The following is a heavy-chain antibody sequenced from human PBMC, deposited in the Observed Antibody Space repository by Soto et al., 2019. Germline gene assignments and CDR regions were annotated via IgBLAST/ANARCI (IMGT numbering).Heavy chain of an antibody. CDR3: ARGGCSGGSCSQAIGLYYYGMDV. J-gene: IGHJ6*02. V-gene: IGHV1-2*04. Sequence: ASVKVSCKASGYTFTVYYMHCVLQSPLQWLDWMGWINPNSGGTNYAQKFQGWVTMTRDTSISTAYMELSRLRSDDTAVYYCARGGCSGGSCSQAIGLYYYGMDVWGQGTTVTVSS. D-gene: IGHD2-15*01. CDR2: INPNSGGT. CDR1: GYTFTVYY.